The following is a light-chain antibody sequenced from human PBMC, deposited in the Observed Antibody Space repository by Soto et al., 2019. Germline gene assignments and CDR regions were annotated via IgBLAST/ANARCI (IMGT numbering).Light chain of an antibody. CDR3: SSYTTTTRL. V-gene: IGLV2-14*01. CDR2: EVS. J-gene: IGLJ3*02. Sequence: QSALTQPASVSGSPGQSITISCTGTSSDIGSNNYVSWFQQRPGKAPTLIIYEVSNRPSGVSNHFSGSTSGNTASLTISGLLPEDEAEYYCSSYTTTTRLFGGGTKLTVL. CDR1: SSDIGSNNY.